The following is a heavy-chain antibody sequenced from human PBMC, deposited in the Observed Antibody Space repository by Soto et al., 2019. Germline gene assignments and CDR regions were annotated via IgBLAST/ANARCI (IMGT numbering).Heavy chain of an antibody. CDR3: ARDHLNWFDP. CDR2: ISSSRYI. V-gene: IGHV3-21*01. CDR1: GFTFSSYS. Sequence: PGGSLRLSCAASGFTFSSYSMNWVRQAPGKGLEWVSSISSSRYIYYADSVKGRFTISRDNAKNSLYLQMNSLRAEDTAVYYCARDHLNWFDPWGQGT. J-gene: IGHJ5*02.